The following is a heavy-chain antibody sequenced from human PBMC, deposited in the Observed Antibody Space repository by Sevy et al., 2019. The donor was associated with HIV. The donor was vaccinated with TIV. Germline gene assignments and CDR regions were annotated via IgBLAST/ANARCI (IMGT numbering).Heavy chain of an antibody. CDR1: GISISSHW. V-gene: IGHV3-7*03. CDR3: ARDSPPYTSTFSSSYV. CDR2: INQDGSEI. J-gene: IGHJ4*02. Sequence: GGSLRLSCVGSGISISSHWMNWVRQSPGKGLEWVANINQDGSEIYYVDSVKGRFTISRDNAKNSLYLQMNSLRADDTAVYYCARDSPPYTSTFSSSYVWGQGTLVTVSS. D-gene: IGHD6-6*01.